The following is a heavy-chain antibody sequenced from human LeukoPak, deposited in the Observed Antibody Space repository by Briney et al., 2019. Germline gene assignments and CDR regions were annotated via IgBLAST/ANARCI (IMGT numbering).Heavy chain of an antibody. Sequence: PSETLSLTCAVYGGSFSDDYWSWIRQPPGKGLEWIGEINHSGSTNYNPSLKSRVTISVDTSKNQFSLKLSSVTAADTAVYYCARGRGSGWGFDYWGQGTLVTVSS. V-gene: IGHV4-34*01. D-gene: IGHD6-19*01. CDR3: ARGRGSGWGFDY. CDR2: INHSGST. J-gene: IGHJ4*02. CDR1: GGSFSDDY.